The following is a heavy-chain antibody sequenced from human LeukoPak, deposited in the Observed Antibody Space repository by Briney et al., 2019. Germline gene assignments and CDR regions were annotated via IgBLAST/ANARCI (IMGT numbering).Heavy chain of an antibody. CDR2: ITPIFGTA. J-gene: IGHJ4*02. D-gene: IGHD5-18*01. Sequence: GASVKVSCKASGGTFSSYAISWVRQAPGQGLEWMGGITPIFGTANYAQKFQGRVTITTDESTSTAYMALSSLRSEDTAVYYCAIQDTAMVSGFDYWRQGTLVTVSS. CDR1: GGTFSSYA. V-gene: IGHV1-69*05. CDR3: AIQDTAMVSGFDY.